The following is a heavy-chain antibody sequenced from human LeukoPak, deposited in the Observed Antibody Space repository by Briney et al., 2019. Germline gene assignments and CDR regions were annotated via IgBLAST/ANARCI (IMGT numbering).Heavy chain of an antibody. D-gene: IGHD3-22*01. CDR1: GGSLSGYY. CDR2: INHSGGT. CDR3: ARGAPYDSSGYYYPLHAFDI. J-gene: IGHJ3*02. Sequence: PSETLSLTCAVYGGSLSGYYWSWIRQPPGKGLEWIGEINHSGGTNYNPSLKSRVTISVDTSKNQFSLKLSSVTAADTAVYYCARGAPYDSSGYYYPLHAFDIWGQGTMVTVSS. V-gene: IGHV4-34*01.